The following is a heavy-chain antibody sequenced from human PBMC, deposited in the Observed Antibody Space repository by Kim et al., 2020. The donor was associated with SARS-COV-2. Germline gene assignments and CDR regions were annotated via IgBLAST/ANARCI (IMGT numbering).Heavy chain of an antibody. Sequence: ASVKVSCRISGNSLTELFMTWVRQAPGKGLEWMGGFDPEDGKTVYAQKFQGRVTMTEDTSANTAYMELTSLTSDDTAVYYCATLPLWGQGTMITVSS. V-gene: IGHV1-24*01. CDR2: FDPEDGKT. CDR3: ATLPL. J-gene: IGHJ3*01. CDR1: GNSLTELF.